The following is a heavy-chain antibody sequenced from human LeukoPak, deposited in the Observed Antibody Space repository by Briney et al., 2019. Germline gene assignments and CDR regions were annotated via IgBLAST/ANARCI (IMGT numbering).Heavy chain of an antibody. J-gene: IGHJ5*02. V-gene: IGHV4-4*07. D-gene: IGHD3-10*01. CDR1: GGSISSYY. Sequence: SETLSLTCTVSGGSISSYYWSWIRQPAGEGLEWIGRIYTSGSTNYNPSLKSRVTMSVDTSKNQFSLKLSSVTAADTAVYYCARDLLLSSYNWFDPWGQGTLVTVSS. CDR2: IYTSGST. CDR3: ARDLLLSSYNWFDP.